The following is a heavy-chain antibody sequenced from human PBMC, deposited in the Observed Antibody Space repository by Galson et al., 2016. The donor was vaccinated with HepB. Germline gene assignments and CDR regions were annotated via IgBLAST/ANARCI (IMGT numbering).Heavy chain of an antibody. Sequence: CAISGDSVSSNSAAWNWIRQSPSRGLEWLGRTYYRSKWYNDYAESVKGRITINPDTSKNQFSLQLHSVTPDDTAFYYCAGEGASGYAPDYWGQGTLVTVSS. D-gene: IGHD6-25*01. V-gene: IGHV6-1*01. CDR1: GDSVSSNSAA. CDR3: AGEGASGYAPDY. J-gene: IGHJ4*02. CDR2: TYYRSKWYN.